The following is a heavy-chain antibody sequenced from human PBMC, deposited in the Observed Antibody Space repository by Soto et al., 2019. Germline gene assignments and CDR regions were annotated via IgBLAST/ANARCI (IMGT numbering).Heavy chain of an antibody. CDR1: GGSISNSY. CDR2: IYYGGST. D-gene: IGHD3-10*02. V-gene: IGHV4-59*01. J-gene: IGHJ6*02. CDR3: ALFHYSYYYMDV. Sequence: QVQLQESGPGLVKASETLSLTCTVSGGSISNSYWSWIRQPPGKGLEWIGYIYYGGSTNYNPSLTSRVTISVDTSKNQFSLKLSSVTAADTAVYYCALFHYSYYYMDVWGQGTTVTVSS.